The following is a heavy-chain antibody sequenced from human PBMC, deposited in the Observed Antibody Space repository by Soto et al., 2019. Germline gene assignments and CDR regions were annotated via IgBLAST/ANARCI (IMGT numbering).Heavy chain of an antibody. V-gene: IGHV4-34*01. CDR3: ARYYSGSWVYYYYMDV. CDR2: INHSGST. CDR1: GGSFSGYY. J-gene: IGHJ6*03. Sequence: SETLSLTCAVYGGSFSGYYWSWIRQPPGKGLEWIGEINHSGSTNYNPSLKSRVTISVDMSKNQFSLKLSSVTAADTAVYYCARYYSGSWVYYYYMDVWGKGTSVTVSS. D-gene: IGHD3-10*01.